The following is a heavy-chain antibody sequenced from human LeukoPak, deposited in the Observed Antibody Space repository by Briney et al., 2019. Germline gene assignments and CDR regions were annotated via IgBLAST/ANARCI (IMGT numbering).Heavy chain of an antibody. D-gene: IGHD3-16*01. Sequence: PSETLSLTCTVSGGSISSYYWSWIRQPPGKGLEWIGYIYYSGSTNYNPSLKSLVTISVDASKNQFSLKLSSVTAADTAVYYCARESFYAFDIWGQGTMVTVSS. J-gene: IGHJ3*02. CDR1: GGSISSYY. CDR3: ARESFYAFDI. V-gene: IGHV4-59*01. CDR2: IYYSGST.